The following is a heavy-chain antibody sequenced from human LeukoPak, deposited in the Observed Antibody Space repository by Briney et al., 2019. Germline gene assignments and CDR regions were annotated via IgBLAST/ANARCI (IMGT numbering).Heavy chain of an antibody. Sequence: SQTLSLTCAVSGGSISSGGYSWSWIRQPPGKGLEWIGYIYHSGSTYYNPSLKSRVTIPVDRSKNQFSLKLSSVTAADTAVYYCARGNVVVPAVDYWGQGTLVTVSS. CDR3: ARGNVVVPAVDY. D-gene: IGHD2-2*01. V-gene: IGHV4-30-2*01. J-gene: IGHJ4*02. CDR1: GGSISSGGYS. CDR2: IYHSGST.